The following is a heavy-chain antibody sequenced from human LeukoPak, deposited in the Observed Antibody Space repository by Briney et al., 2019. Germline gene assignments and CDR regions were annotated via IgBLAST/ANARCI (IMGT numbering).Heavy chain of an antibody. J-gene: IGHJ4*02. Sequence: ASVKVSCKASGYTFTSYGINWVRQAPGQGPEWMGWISAYNGNTKYAQNLQGRVTMTTDTSTTTAYMELRSLRSDDTAVYYCARDYMSFDSWGQGTLVTVSS. CDR2: ISAYNGNT. CDR3: ARDYMSFDS. CDR1: GYTFTSYG. D-gene: IGHD2-2*02. V-gene: IGHV1-18*01.